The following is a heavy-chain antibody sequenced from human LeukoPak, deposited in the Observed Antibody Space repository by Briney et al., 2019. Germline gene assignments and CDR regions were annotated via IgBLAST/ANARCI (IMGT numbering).Heavy chain of an antibody. CDR1: GFTVSSYG. CDR3: AAGRDFDY. D-gene: IGHD3-10*01. CDR2: IRYDGSNK. V-gene: IGHV3-30*02. Sequence: GRALRLSYAASGFTVSSYGMHWVRQAPGKGLEWVAFIRYDGSNKYYADSVKGRFTISRDNSKNTLYLQMNSLRAEDTAVYYCAAGRDFDYWGQGTLVTVSS. J-gene: IGHJ4*02.